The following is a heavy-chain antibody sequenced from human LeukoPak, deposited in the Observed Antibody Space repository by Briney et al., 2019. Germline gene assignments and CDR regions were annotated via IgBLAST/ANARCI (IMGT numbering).Heavy chain of an antibody. J-gene: IGHJ3*02. D-gene: IGHD3-16*01. CDR3: ARGAGDSDAFDI. CDR1: GYTFTSYD. Sequence: ASVKVSCKASGYTFTSYDINWVRQTTGQGLEWMGWMNPNSGNTGYAQKFQGRVTMTRNTSISTAYMELSSLRSEDTAVYYCARGAGDSDAFDIWGQGTMVTVSS. V-gene: IGHV1-8*01. CDR2: MNPNSGNT.